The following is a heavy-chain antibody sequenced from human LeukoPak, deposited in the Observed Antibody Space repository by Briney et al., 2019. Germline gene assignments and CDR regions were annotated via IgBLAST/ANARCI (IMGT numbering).Heavy chain of an antibody. V-gene: IGHV4-59*08. Sequence: PSETLSLTCTVSGGSISSYYWSWIRQPPGKGLEWIGYIYYSGSTNYNPSLKSRATISVDTSQNHFSLKLSSVTAADTAVYYCARGRGDSRRDFDYWGQGTLVTVSS. CDR1: GGSISSYY. CDR3: ARGRGDSRRDFDY. J-gene: IGHJ4*02. CDR2: IYYSGST. D-gene: IGHD2-21*02.